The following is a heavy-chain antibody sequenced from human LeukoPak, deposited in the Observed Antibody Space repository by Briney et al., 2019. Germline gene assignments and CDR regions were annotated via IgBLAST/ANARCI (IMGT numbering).Heavy chain of an antibody. D-gene: IGHD1-7*01. CDR2: INPNSGGT. CDR3: ATLNWNSNTNSGY. Sequence: ASVNVSCKASGYTFTGYYMHWVRQAPGQGLEWMGRINPNSGGTNYAQKFQGRVTMTRDTSISTAYMELSRLRSDDTAVYYCATLNWNSNTNSGYWGQGTLVTVSS. CDR1: GYTFTGYY. J-gene: IGHJ4*02. V-gene: IGHV1-2*06.